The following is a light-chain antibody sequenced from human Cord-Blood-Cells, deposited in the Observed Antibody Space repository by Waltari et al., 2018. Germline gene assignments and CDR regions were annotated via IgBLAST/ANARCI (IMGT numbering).Light chain of an antibody. V-gene: IGKV3-11*01. Sequence: ESVLTQSPATLSLSPGESATLSCRASQSISSYLAWYQQKPGQAPRLLIYDASNRATGIPARFSCSGSGTDFTLTISSLEPEDFAVYYCQQRSNWPTFGQGTRLEIK. CDR1: QSISSY. J-gene: IGKJ5*01. CDR3: QQRSNWPT. CDR2: DAS.